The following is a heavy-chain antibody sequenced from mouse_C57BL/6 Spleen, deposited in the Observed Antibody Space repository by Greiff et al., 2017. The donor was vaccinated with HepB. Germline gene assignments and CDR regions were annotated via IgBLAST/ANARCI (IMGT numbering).Heavy chain of an antibody. D-gene: IGHD2-2*01. V-gene: IGHV5-17*01. Sequence: EVKLVESGGGLVKPGGSLKLSCAASGFTFSDYGMHWVRQAPEKGLEWVAYISSGSSTIYYADTVKGRFTISRDNAKNTLFLQMTRLRSEDTAMYYGARGGMVTTAGYAMDDWGQGTSVTVAS. CDR3: ARGGMVTTAGYAMDD. J-gene: IGHJ4*01. CDR2: ISSGSSTI. CDR1: GFTFSDYG.